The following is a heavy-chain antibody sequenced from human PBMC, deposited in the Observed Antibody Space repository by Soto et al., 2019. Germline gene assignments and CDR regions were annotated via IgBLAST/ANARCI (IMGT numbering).Heavy chain of an antibody. J-gene: IGHJ4*02. Sequence: PGGSLRLSCAASGFTFSSYGMHWVRQAPGKGLEWVAVISYDGSNKYYADSVKGRFTISRDNSKNTLYLQMNSLRAEDTAVYYCAKDLNKILEAPGHWGQGTLVTVSS. CDR2: ISYDGSNK. CDR1: GFTFSSYG. V-gene: IGHV3-30*18. CDR3: AKDLNKILEAPGH.